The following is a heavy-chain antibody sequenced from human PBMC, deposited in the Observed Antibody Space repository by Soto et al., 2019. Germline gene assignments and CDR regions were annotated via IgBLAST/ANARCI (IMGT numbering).Heavy chain of an antibody. J-gene: IGHJ6*02. CDR3: ARHLTYCSAGSCYSDFPYYGMDV. CDR1: CGSISSISYY. V-gene: IGHV4-39*01. D-gene: IGHD2-15*01. CDR2: IFYSGST. Sequence: SETLSLTCTVSCGSISSISYYWGWIRQPPGKGLEWIGSIFYSGSTYYNPSLKSRVTISVDTSKNQFSLKLSSVTAADTAVYYCARHLTYCSAGSCYSDFPYYGMDVWGQGTTVT.